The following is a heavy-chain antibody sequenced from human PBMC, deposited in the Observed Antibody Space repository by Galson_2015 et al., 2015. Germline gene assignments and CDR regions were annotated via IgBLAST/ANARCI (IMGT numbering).Heavy chain of an antibody. J-gene: IGHJ3*02. CDR2: IKQDGSEK. CDR1: GFTFSSYW. Sequence: SLRLSCAASGFTFSSYWMSWARQAPGKGLEWVANIKQDGSEKYYVDSVKGRFTISRDNAKNSLYLQMNSLRAEDTAVYYCARHIITPYYYGSGTYYAFDIWGQGTMVTVSS. CDR3: ARHIITPYYYGSGTYYAFDI. V-gene: IGHV3-7*01. D-gene: IGHD3-10*01.